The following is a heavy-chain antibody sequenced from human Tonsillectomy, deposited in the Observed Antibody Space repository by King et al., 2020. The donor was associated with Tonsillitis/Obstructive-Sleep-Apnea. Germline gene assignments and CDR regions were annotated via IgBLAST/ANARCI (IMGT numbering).Heavy chain of an antibody. CDR1: GFTFSSYS. CDR2: INSSSSTI. V-gene: IGHV3-48*02. Sequence: QLVQSGGGLVQPGGSLSLSCAAPGFTFSSYSMNWVRQAPGKGLEWVSYINSSSSTIYNPDPVKGLITISRDNAKNSLYLQMNSLRDEDTAVYYCARDFYCSSISCPVGYWGQGTLVTVSS. D-gene: IGHD2-2*01. CDR3: ARDFYCSSISCPVGY. J-gene: IGHJ4*02.